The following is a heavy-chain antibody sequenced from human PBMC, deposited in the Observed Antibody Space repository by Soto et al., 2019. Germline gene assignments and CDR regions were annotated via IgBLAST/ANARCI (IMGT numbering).Heavy chain of an antibody. CDR3: ARDDAFDNENGFDM. Sequence: PGGSLRLSSAVSGLTFRIYGFHWVRQSPGKGLEWLGVIVSDGSAIYHADSLEGRFFISRDNSKDILYLQMNSLRVEDTAVYYCARDDAFDNENGFDMWGQGTMVTVSS. CDR2: IVSDGSAI. V-gene: IGHV3-33*01. D-gene: IGHD3-3*02. CDR1: GLTFRIYG. J-gene: IGHJ3*02.